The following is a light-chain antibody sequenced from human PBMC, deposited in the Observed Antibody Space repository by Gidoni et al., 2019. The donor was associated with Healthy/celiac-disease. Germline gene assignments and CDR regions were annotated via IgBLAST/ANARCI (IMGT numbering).Light chain of an antibody. V-gene: IGKV1-39*01. CDR1: QSISSY. J-gene: IGKJ5*01. CDR3: QQSYSTLT. CDR2: AAS. Sequence: DIPMTQSPSSLSASVGDRVTITCRASQSISSYLNWYQQKPGKAPKLLIYAASSLQSGVPSRFSGSGSGTEFTLTISSLQPEDFATYYCQQSYSTLTFXXXTRLEIK.